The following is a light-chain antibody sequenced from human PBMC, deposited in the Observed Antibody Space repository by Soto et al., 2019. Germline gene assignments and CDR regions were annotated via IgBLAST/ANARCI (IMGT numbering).Light chain of an antibody. V-gene: IGKV1-33*01. CDR3: QQYDNLLFT. Sequence: DIQMTQSPSSLSASVGDRVTITCQASQDISNYLNWYQQKPGKAPKLLIYDASKLEIGVPSRFSGSGSGTDFTFAISSLQPEDIATYYCQQYDNLLFTFGPGTKVDIK. J-gene: IGKJ3*01. CDR1: QDISNY. CDR2: DAS.